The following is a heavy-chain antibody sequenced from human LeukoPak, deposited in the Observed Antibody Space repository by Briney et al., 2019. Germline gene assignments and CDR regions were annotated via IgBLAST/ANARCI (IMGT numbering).Heavy chain of an antibody. D-gene: IGHD3-10*01. CDR1: GFTFSNSA. V-gene: IGHV3-30*03. CDR3: ARGSRLWFGEFHDY. J-gene: IGHJ4*02. CDR2: ISYDGNNK. Sequence: GGSLRLSCAASGFTFSNSAMNWVRQAPGKGLEWVAVISYDGNNKYYSDSVKGRFTISRDNSKNTLYLQMNSLRAEDTAVYYCARGSRLWFGEFHDYWGQGTLVTVSS.